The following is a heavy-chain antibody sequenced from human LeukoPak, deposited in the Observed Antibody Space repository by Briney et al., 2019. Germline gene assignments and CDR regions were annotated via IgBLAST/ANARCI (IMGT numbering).Heavy chain of an antibody. V-gene: IGHV4-31*03. J-gene: IGHJ5*02. CDR3: ARGRIAAAGLRGNWFDP. Sequence: SQTLSLICTVSGGSISSGGYYWSWIRQHPGKGLEWIGYIYYSGSTYYNPSLKSRVTISVDTSKNQFSLKLSSVTAADTAVYYCARGRIAAAGLRGNWFDPWGQGTLVTVSS. CDR2: IYYSGST. D-gene: IGHD6-13*01. CDR1: GGSISSGGYY.